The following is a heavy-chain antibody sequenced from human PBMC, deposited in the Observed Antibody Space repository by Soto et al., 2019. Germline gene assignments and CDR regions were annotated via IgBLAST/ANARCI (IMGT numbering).Heavy chain of an antibody. CDR3: AREAYYYGSGSYKGVGRYYGMDV. CDR1: GYTFTGYY. Sequence: ASVKVSCKASGYTFTGYYMHWVRQAPGQGLEWMGLINPNSGGTNYAQKFQGWVTMTRDTSISTAYMELSRLRSDDTAVYYCAREAYYYGSGSYKGVGRYYGMDVWGQGTTVTVSS. J-gene: IGHJ6*02. V-gene: IGHV1-2*04. D-gene: IGHD3-10*01. CDR2: INPNSGGT.